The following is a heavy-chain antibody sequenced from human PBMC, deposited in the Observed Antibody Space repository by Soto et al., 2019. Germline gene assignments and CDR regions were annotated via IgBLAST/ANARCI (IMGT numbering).Heavy chain of an antibody. CDR1: GGSISSSSYS. CDR3: GRQPGHCGSTTCFGYYSVDV. D-gene: IGHD2-2*01. Sequence: QLQLQESGPRLVKPSETLSLTCSVSGGSISSSSYSWGWIRQPPGKGLEWIGTIYYSGSTTYNPSLEGRVAISADTPNNALSPRLSSVTAADTAVYYCGRQPGHCGSTTCFGYYSVDVWGQGTTVTVS. J-gene: IGHJ6*02. CDR2: IYYSGST. V-gene: IGHV4-39*01.